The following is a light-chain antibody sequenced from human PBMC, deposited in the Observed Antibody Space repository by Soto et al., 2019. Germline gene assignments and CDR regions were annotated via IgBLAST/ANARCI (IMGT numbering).Light chain of an antibody. Sequence: TLSVSPGEGATLSCKASQNVYNNLAWYQQRPGQPPRLLIYDASTRATGISARFSGSGYGTEFTLTISSLQSEDFAVYFCQQCRNWPLTFGGGTKVDIK. CDR1: QNVYNN. CDR2: DAS. CDR3: QQCRNWPLT. J-gene: IGKJ4*01. V-gene: IGKV3-15*01.